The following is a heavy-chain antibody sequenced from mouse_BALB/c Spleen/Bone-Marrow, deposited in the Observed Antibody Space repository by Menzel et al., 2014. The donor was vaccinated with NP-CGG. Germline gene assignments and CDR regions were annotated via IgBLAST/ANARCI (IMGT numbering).Heavy chain of an antibody. D-gene: IGHD2-1*01. J-gene: IGHJ3*01. CDR2: IYPGDGTT. CDR3: ARGGYFGNAFAY. V-gene: IGHV1S56*01. Sequence: QVQLQQSGPELVKPGALVKISCKASGYTFTNFDISWVQQRPGQGLEWIGWIYPGDGTTKYTEKFKGKASLTTDKSSSTAYMQLNSLTSDISAVYFCARGGYFGNAFAYWGQGTLVSVSA. CDR1: GYTFTNFD.